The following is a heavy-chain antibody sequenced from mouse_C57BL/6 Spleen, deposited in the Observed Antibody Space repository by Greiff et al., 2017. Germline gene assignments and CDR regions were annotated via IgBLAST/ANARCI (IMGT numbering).Heavy chain of an antibody. V-gene: IGHV14-4*01. CDR2: IDPENGDT. Sequence: VQLQQSGAELVRPGASVKLSCTASGFNIKDDYMHWVKQRPEQGLEWIGWIDPENGDTEYASKFQGKATITANTSCNTAYRQLSSLTSEDTTVYYCTTGSNYARDYWGQGTSVTVSS. CDR3: TTGSNYARDY. J-gene: IGHJ4*01. D-gene: IGHD1-1*01. CDR1: GFNIKDDY.